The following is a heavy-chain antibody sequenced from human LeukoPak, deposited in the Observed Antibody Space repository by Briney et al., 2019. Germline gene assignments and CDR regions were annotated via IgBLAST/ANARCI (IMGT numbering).Heavy chain of an antibody. V-gene: IGHV4-34*01. CDR3: ARRWFGELYTATFDY. Sequence: PSETLSLTCAVYGGSFSGYYWSWIRQPPGKGLKWIGEINHSGSTNYNPSLKSRVTISVETSKNQFSLKLSSVTAADTAVYYCARRWFGELYTATFDYWGQGALVTVSS. D-gene: IGHD3-10*01. CDR1: GGSFSGYY. CDR2: INHSGST. J-gene: IGHJ4*02.